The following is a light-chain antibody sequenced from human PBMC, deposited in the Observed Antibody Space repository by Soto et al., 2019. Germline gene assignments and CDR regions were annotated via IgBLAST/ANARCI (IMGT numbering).Light chain of an antibody. CDR3: QQYGGSPPT. CDR1: QSVSSNY. J-gene: IGKJ1*01. V-gene: IGKV3-20*01. Sequence: EIVLTQSPGTLSLSPGERATLSCRASQSVSSNYLAWYQRKPGQAPRLLIDGASSRATDIPNRFSGSGSGTDFTLTITRLEPEDFAVYFCQQYGGSPPTFGQGTKVEIK. CDR2: GAS.